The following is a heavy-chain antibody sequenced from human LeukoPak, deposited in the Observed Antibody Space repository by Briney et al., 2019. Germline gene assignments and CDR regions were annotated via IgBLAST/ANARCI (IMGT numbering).Heavy chain of an antibody. J-gene: IGHJ5*02. CDR3: AREYYDFPTGETGFDP. CDR2: IYTSGST. D-gene: IGHD3-3*01. CDR1: GGSISSYY. V-gene: IGHV4-4*07. Sequence: SETLSLTCTVTGGSISSYYWSWIRQPAGKGLEWIGRIYTSGSTNYNPSLKSRVTMSVDTSKNQFSLKLSSVTAADTAVYYCAREYYDFPTGETGFDPWGQGTLVTVSS.